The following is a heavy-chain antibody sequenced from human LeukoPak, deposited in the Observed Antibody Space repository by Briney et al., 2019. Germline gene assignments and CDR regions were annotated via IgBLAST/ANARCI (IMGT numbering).Heavy chain of an antibody. CDR2: INSDGSST. D-gene: IGHD4/OR15-4a*01. V-gene: IGHV3-74*01. CDR1: GFTFSSYW. J-gene: IGHJ5*02. Sequence: GGSLRLSCAASGFTFSSYWMHWVRHVPGKGLVCVSRINSDGSSTVYADSVKGRFTISRDNAKNTLYLQMNSLRADDTAVYYCARGTMVNWFDPWGQGTLVIVSS. CDR3: ARGTMVNWFDP.